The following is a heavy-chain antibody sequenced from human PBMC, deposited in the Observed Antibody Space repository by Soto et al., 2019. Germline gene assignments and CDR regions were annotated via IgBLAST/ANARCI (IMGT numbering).Heavy chain of an antibody. Sequence: QVTLKESGPVLVKPTETLTLTCTVSGFSLSNARMGVSWIRQPPGKALQWLAHIFSNDEKSYSTSLKSRLTISKETSKSQVVLTMTNMDPVDTATYYCVRIRGYNYDTLTYWFDPWGQGTLVTVSS. D-gene: IGHD3-9*01. CDR3: VRIRGYNYDTLTYWFDP. CDR1: GFSLSNARMG. V-gene: IGHV2-26*01. CDR2: IFSNDEK. J-gene: IGHJ5*02.